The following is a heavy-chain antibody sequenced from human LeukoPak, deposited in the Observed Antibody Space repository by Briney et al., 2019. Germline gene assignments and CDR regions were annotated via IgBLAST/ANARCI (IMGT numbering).Heavy chain of an antibody. Sequence: PSETLSLTCTVSGDSINNYYWSWIRQPPGKGLEWIGYIYYSGSTNYNPSLKSRVTISIDTSKNQFSLKLSSVTAADTAIYYCARENPSGYYNRPIDYWGQGTLVTVSS. V-gene: IGHV4-59*01. J-gene: IGHJ4*02. CDR1: GDSINNYY. CDR2: IYYSGST. CDR3: ARENPSGYYNRPIDY. D-gene: IGHD3-22*01.